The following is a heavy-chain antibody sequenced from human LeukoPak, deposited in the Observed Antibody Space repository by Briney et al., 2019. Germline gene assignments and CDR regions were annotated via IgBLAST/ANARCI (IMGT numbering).Heavy chain of an antibody. Sequence: PGGSLRLSCAASGFTFSNYAMSWVRQAPGKGLEWVSAMSGNGGSTYYADSVKGRFTVSRDNSKNTLYLQMNSLRAEDTAVYYCAKGDKEMTTVSRNWFDPWGQGTLVTVSS. CDR3: AKGDKEMTTVSRNWFDP. J-gene: IGHJ5*02. D-gene: IGHD4-17*01. CDR2: MSGNGGST. CDR1: GFTFSNYA. V-gene: IGHV3-23*01.